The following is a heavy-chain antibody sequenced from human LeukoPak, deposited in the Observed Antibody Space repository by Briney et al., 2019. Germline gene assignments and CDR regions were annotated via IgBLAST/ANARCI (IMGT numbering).Heavy chain of an antibody. CDR1: GFTFSSYA. D-gene: IGHD6-19*01. CDR2: ISGSGGST. CDR3: VSKYSSGLH. J-gene: IGHJ4*02. Sequence: PGGSLRLSCAASGFTFSSYAMSWVRQAPGKGLEWVSAISGSGGSTYYANSVKGRFTISRDNSKNTLYLQMNSLRAEDTAVYYCVSKYSSGLHWGQGTLVTVSS. V-gene: IGHV3-23*01.